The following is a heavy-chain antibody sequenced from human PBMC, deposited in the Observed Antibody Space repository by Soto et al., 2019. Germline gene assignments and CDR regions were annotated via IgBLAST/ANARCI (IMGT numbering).Heavy chain of an antibody. V-gene: IGHV5-51*01. J-gene: IGHJ6*02. CDR1: GYSFTSYW. Sequence: GESLKISCKGSGYSFTSYWIGWVRQMPGKGLEWMGIIYPGDSDTRYSPSFQGQVTISADKSISTAYLQWSSSAEPNYYYYYGMDVWGQGTTVTVSS. CDR2: IYPGDSDT. CDR3: MDV.